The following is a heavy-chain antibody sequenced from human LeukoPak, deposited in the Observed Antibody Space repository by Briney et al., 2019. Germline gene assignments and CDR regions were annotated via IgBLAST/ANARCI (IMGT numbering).Heavy chain of an antibody. CDR3: ARVDGIAVAPDDAFDV. CDR1: GFTFSSYS. Sequence: GGSLSLSCAASGFTFSSYSMNWVRQAPGKGLEWVASIKQDGSEKYYVDSVKGRFDISRDNAKNSLYLQMNSLGVEDTAVYYCARVDGIAVAPDDAFDVWGQGTMVTVSS. V-gene: IGHV3-7*03. D-gene: IGHD6-19*01. CDR2: IKQDGSEK. J-gene: IGHJ3*01.